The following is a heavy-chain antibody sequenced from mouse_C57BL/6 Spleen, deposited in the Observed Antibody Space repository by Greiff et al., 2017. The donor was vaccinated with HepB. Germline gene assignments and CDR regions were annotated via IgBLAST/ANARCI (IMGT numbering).Heavy chain of an antibody. D-gene: IGHD1-1*01. Sequence: QVQLKQPGAELVKPGASVKLSCKASGYTFTSYWMHWVKQRPGRGLEWIGRIDPNSGGTKYNEKFKSKATLTVDKPSSTAYMQLSSLTSEDSAVYYCAREEGPYYYGSRTFAYWGQGTLVTVSA. J-gene: IGHJ3*01. V-gene: IGHV1-72*01. CDR1: GYTFTSYW. CDR2: IDPNSGGT. CDR3: AREEGPYYYGSRTFAY.